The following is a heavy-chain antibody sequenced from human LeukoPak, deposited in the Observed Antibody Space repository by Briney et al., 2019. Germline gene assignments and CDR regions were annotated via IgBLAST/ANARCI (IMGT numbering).Heavy chain of an antibody. CDR3: AKDRVYYYDSSGYYSDY. J-gene: IGHJ4*02. Sequence: PGGSLRLSCTASGFTFSSYAMTWVRQAPGQGLEWVSAISGSGGSTYYADSVKGRFTISRDNSKNTLYLRMNSLRAEDTAVYYCAKDRVYYYDSSGYYSDYWGQGTLVTVSS. CDR2: ISGSGGST. D-gene: IGHD3-22*01. V-gene: IGHV3-23*01. CDR1: GFTFSSYA.